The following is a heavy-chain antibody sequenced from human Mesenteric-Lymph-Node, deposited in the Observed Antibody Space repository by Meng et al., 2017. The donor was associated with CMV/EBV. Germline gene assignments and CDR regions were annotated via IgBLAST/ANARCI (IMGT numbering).Heavy chain of an antibody. V-gene: IGHV1-69*10. CDR2: IIPILGIA. J-gene: IGHJ6*02. D-gene: IGHD3-10*01. Sequence: SVKVSCKTSGYTFTGYYIYWVRQAPGQGLEWMGGIIPILGIANYAQKFQGRVTITADKSTSTAYMELSSLRSEDTAVYYCAERDGLNSGSYYPYYYYGMDVWGQGTTVTVSS. CDR1: GYTFTGYY. CDR3: AERDGLNSGSYYPYYYYGMDV.